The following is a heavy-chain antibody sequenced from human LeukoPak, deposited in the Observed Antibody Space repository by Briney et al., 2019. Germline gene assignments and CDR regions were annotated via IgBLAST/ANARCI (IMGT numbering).Heavy chain of an antibody. D-gene: IGHD2/OR15-2a*01. V-gene: IGHV3-21*01. CDR3: AREFVTSSY. CDR2: INSSSSSI. J-gene: IGHJ4*02. Sequence: EGSLRLSCAASGFTFSSYIMNWVRQAPGKGLEWFSSINSSSSSIYYAASVQGRFTSSRDNAKVSLYLQANSLRAEDTAIYYCAREFVTSSYWGQGTLVTVSS. CDR1: GFTFSSYI.